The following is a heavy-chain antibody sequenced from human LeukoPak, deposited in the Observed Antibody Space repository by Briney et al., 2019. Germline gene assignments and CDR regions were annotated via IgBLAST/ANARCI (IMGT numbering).Heavy chain of an antibody. CDR3: TTNDAFDI. CDR2: ITTKTDGGTT. J-gene: IGHJ3*02. V-gene: IGHV3-15*01. CDR1: GFTFSNAW. Sequence: PGGSLRLSCAASGFTFSNAWMSWVRQAPGKGLEWVGRITTKTDGGTTDYAAPVKGRFTISRDDSKNTLYLQMNSLKTEDTAVYYCTTNDAFDIWGQGTMVTVSS.